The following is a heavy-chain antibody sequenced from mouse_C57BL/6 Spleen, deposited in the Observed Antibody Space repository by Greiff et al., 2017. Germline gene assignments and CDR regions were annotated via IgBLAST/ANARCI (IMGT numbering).Heavy chain of an antibody. CDR3: ATDGYWSDY. V-gene: IGHV1-82*01. J-gene: IGHJ2*01. CDR2: IYPGDGDT. Sequence: VKLQESGPELVKPGASVKISCKASGYAFSSSWMNWVKQRPGKGLEWIGRIYPGDGDTNYNGKFKGKATLTADKSSSTAYMQLSSLTSEDSAVYFCATDGYWSDYWGQGTTLTVSS. D-gene: IGHD2-3*01. CDR1: GYAFSSSW.